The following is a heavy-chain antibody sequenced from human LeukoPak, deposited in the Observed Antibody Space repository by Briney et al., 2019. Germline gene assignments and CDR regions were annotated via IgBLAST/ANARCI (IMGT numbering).Heavy chain of an antibody. CDR2: IKQDGSEK. CDR3: ARTVSGSYAAYYFDY. D-gene: IGHD1-26*01. Sequence: PGGSLRLSCAASGFIFSSYWMSWVRQAPGKGLEWVANIKQDGSEKYYVDSVKGRFTISRDNAKNSLYLQMNSLRVEDTAVYYCARTVSGSYAAYYFDYWGQGTLVTVSS. V-gene: IGHV3-7*01. CDR1: GFIFSSYW. J-gene: IGHJ4*02.